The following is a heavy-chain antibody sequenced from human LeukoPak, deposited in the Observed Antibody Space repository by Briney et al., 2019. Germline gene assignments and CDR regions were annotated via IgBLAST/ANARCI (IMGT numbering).Heavy chain of an antibody. J-gene: IGHJ4*02. V-gene: IGHV3-7*03. Sequence: GGSLRLSCAASGFTFSNGWMTWVRQAPGKGLEWVANIKRDGSEKYYVDSVKGRFTISRDNAKNSVYLQINNLRAEDTAVYYCARPFRHWGQGTLVTVSS. CDR2: IKRDGSEK. CDR1: GFTFSNGW. CDR3: ARPFRH.